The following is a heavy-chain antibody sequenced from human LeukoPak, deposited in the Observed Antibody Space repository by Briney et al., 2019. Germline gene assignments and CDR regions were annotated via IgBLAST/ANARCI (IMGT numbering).Heavy chain of an antibody. V-gene: IGHV3-23*01. Sequence: PGGSLRLSCAASGLTFRNYAMSWVRQAPGKGLGWVSGISDSGGSTHYADSVKGRFTISRDNPKNTLYLQMNSLRAEDTAVYFCAKARTGIAVVSAIDYWGQGTLVSVSS. CDR1: GLTFRNYA. CDR2: ISDSGGST. D-gene: IGHD2-21*02. CDR3: AKARTGIAVVSAIDY. J-gene: IGHJ4*02.